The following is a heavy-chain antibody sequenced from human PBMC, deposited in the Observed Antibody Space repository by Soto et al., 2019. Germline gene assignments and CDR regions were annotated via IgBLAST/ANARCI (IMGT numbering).Heavy chain of an antibody. V-gene: IGHV1-46*01. D-gene: IGHD6-19*01. CDR2: INPNGATT. J-gene: IGHJ6*02. Sequence: ASVKVSCKASGYTFTSYYVHWVRQAPGQGLEWMGIINPNGATTTYAQNFQGRVTITADESTSTAYMELSSLRSDDTAVYYCAREGRQWLYYYYGMDVWGQGTTVTVSS. CDR1: GYTFTSYY. CDR3: AREGRQWLYYYYGMDV.